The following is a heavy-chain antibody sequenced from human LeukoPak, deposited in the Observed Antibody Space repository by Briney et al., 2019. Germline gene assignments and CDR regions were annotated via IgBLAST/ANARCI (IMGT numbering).Heavy chain of an antibody. D-gene: IGHD3-3*01. J-gene: IGHJ3*02. CDR3: AREDLKSQAFDI. CDR2: IKQDGSEK. Sequence: GGSLRLSCAASGFTFSSYAMHWVRQAPGKGLEWVANIKQDGSEKYYVDSVKGRFTISRDNAKNSLYLQMNSLRAEDTAVYYCAREDLKSQAFDIWGQGTMVTVSS. V-gene: IGHV3-7*01. CDR1: GFTFSSYA.